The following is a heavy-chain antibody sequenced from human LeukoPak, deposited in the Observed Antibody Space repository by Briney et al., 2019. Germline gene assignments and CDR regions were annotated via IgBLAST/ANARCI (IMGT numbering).Heavy chain of an antibody. Sequence: PGGSLRLSCAASGFTFSNYAMHWVRQAPGKGLEYVSAISSNGGSTYYANSVKGRFTISRDNSKNTLYLQMGSLRAEDTALYYCARKSASGNYPLDYWGQGTLVTVSS. CDR3: ARKSASGNYPLDY. J-gene: IGHJ4*02. CDR1: GFTFSNYA. CDR2: ISSNGGST. D-gene: IGHD3-10*01. V-gene: IGHV3-64*01.